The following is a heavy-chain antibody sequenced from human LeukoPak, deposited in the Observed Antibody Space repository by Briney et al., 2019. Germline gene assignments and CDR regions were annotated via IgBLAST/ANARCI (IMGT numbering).Heavy chain of an antibody. CDR2: IYYSGST. Sequence: SETLSLTCTVSGGSFSSYFWSWIRQPPGKGLEWIGYIYYSGSTNYNPSLKSRVTISVDTSKNQFSLKLSSVTAADTAVYYCARQVAGVGGYYYYGMDVWGQGTTVTVSS. CDR1: GGSFSSYF. J-gene: IGHJ6*02. V-gene: IGHV4-59*08. D-gene: IGHD5-12*01. CDR3: ARQVAGVGGYYYYGMDV.